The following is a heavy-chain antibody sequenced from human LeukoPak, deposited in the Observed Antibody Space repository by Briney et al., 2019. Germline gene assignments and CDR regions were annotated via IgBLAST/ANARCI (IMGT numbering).Heavy chain of an antibody. CDR1: GYTFTGYY. CDR3: ARGLRRSADY. V-gene: IGHV1-8*03. D-gene: IGHD1-14*01. Sequence: ASVTVSCKASGYTFTGYYMHWVRQAPGQGLEWMGWINPNSGNTGYAQKFQGRVTITRNTSISTAYMELSSLRSEDTAVYYCARGLRRSADYWGQGTLVTVSS. CDR2: INPNSGNT. J-gene: IGHJ4*02.